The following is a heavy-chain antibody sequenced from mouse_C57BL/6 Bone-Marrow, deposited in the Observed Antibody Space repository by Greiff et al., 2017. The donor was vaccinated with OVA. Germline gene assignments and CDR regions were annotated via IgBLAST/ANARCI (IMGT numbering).Heavy chain of an antibody. CDR1: GFTFSDYG. D-gene: IGHD2-3*01. CDR2: ISSGSSTI. V-gene: IGHV5-17*01. Sequence: EVQLVESGGGLVKPGGSLKLSCAASGFTFSDYGMHWVRQAPEKGLEWVAYISSGSSTIYYADTVKGRFTITRDNAKNTLFLQMTSLRSEDAAMYYYARAGLLLLAWFAYWGQGTLVTVSA. CDR3: ARAGLLLLAWFAY. J-gene: IGHJ3*01.